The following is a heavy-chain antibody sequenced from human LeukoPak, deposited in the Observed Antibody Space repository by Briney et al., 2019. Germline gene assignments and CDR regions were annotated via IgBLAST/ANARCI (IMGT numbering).Heavy chain of an antibody. CDR2: IKSDGSDT. CDR1: GFTFSAYW. V-gene: IGHV3-74*01. J-gene: IGHJ4*02. D-gene: IGHD1-26*01. Sequence: GGSLRLSCAASGFTFSAYWMHWVRQAPGKGLVWVSRIKSDGSDTSYADSVKGRFTISRDNAKNSLYLQMNSLRAEDTAVYYCASRGWGGSYYFDYWGQGTLVTVSS. CDR3: ASRGWGGSYYFDY.